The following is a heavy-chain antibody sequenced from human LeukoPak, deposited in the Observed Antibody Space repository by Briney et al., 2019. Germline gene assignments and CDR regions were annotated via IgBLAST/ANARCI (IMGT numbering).Heavy chain of an antibody. CDR1: GYTLTELS. CDR3: ARQRRYCSGDSCYQRTFDF. V-gene: IGHV1-24*01. Sequence: ASVKVSCKVSGYTLTELSMHWVRQAPGKGLEWMGGFDPEDGETIYAQKFQGRVTMTEDTSTDTAYMELSSLRAEDTAVYSCARQRRYCSGDSCYQRTFDFWGQGTLVTVSS. J-gene: IGHJ4*02. CDR2: FDPEDGET. D-gene: IGHD2-15*01.